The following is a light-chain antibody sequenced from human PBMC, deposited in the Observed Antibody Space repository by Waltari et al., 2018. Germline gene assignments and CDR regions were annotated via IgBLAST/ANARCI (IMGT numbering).Light chain of an antibody. J-gene: IGKJ2*03. CDR3: HQFFTTPYS. Sequence: EIVLTLSPESVAVSLGERATISCKSSQTVLSSSNNRNYLTWYQQKPGQPPRLLVYWASTRESGVPDRFSGSGSGTDFTLTISSLQAEDVAVYYCHQFFTTPYSFGQGTKLEIK. CDR2: WAS. V-gene: IGKV4-1*01. CDR1: QTVLSSSNNRNY.